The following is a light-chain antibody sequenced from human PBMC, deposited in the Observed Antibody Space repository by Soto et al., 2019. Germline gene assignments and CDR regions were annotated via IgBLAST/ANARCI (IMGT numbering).Light chain of an antibody. J-gene: IGKJ5*01. CDR2: EAS. CDR1: QSISSW. V-gene: IGKV1-5*01. Sequence: QISRTTCTQSASVWVGAAPSSRASQSISSWLAWYQQKPGKAPKLLIYEASSLESGVPSRFSGSGSGTEFTLTIGGLQPDDFATYYCQQFNSYPITFGQGTRLEI. CDR3: QQFNSYPIT.